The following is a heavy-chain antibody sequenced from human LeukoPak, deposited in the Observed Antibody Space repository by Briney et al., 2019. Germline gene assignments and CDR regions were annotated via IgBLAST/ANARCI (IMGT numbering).Heavy chain of an antibody. D-gene: IGHD7-27*01. J-gene: IGHJ4*02. CDR1: GDSVSSNSAA. V-gene: IGHV6-1*01. CDR2: TYCRSKWYS. Sequence: SQTLSLTCAIAGDSVSSNSAAWNWIRQSPSRGLEWLGRTYCRSKWYSDFAVSVKSRITIDPDTSKNQFSLQLNSLTPEDTAVYYCARDLTGRFDYWGRGTLVTVSS. CDR3: ARDLTGRFDY.